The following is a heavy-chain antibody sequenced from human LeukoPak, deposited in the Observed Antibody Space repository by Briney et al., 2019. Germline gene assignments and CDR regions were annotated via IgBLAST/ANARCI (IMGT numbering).Heavy chain of an antibody. Sequence: PSETLSLTCAVYGGSFSGYYWSWIRQPPGKGLEWIGEINHSGSTNYNPSLKSRVTISVDTSKNQFSRKLSAVTAADTAVYYCARGLWFGEFYYWGQGTLVTVSS. D-gene: IGHD3-10*01. J-gene: IGHJ4*02. CDR1: GGSFSGYY. CDR2: INHSGST. V-gene: IGHV4-34*01. CDR3: ARGLWFGEFYY.